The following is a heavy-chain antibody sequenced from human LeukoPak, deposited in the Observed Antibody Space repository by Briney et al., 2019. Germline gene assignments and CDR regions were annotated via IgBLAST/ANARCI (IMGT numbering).Heavy chain of an antibody. CDR1: GFTFSSYS. D-gene: IGHD1-1*01. CDR2: ISSSSSYK. Sequence: KPGGSLRLSCVASGFTFSSYSMNWVRQAPGKGLEWVSSISSSSSYKYYTDSVKGRFTTSRDNAKNSLYLQMNSLRAEDTAVYYCARSAAGTYYWGQGTLVTVSS. CDR3: ARSAAGTYY. J-gene: IGHJ4*02. V-gene: IGHV3-21*01.